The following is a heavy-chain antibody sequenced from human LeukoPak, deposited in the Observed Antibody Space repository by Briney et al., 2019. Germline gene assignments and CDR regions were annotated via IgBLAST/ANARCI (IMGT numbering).Heavy chain of an antibody. CDR3: VTGRYSYGWYDH. V-gene: IGHV4-59*13. CDR1: GGSISSFY. D-gene: IGHD1-26*01. Sequence: SETLSLTCTVSGGSISSFYWSWIRQPPGKGLEWIGYMYYGGSPNYNPSLKSRVITSLDTYKKQFSLKLNSVTTADTAVYYCVTGRYSYGWYDHWGQGILVIVSS. J-gene: IGHJ5*02. CDR2: MYYGGSP.